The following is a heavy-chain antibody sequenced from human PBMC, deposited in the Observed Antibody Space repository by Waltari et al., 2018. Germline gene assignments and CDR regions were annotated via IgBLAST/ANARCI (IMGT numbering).Heavy chain of an antibody. CDR3: ASGGHVDY. J-gene: IGHJ4*02. V-gene: IGHV3-7*01. CDR2: INEDGSEK. Sequence: EVQLVESGGGLVQPGGSLRLSCAASGLTFSGFWMEWVRQAPGKGLEWVAKINEDGSEKHYVDSVKGRFTSSRDNAKNSLFLQMNSLRADDTAVYYCASGGHVDYCGQGTLVTVSS. CDR1: GLTFSGFW.